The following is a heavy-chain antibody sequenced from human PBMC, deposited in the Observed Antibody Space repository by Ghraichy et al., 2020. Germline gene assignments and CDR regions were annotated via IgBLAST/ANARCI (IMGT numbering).Heavy chain of an antibody. D-gene: IGHD1-26*01. V-gene: IGHV3-15*01. Sequence: GGSLRLSCAASGFTFNNAWMYWVRQAPGKGLECIGRIKSNADGATTDFAALVKDRFTISRDDSTSTLYLQMNSLKTEDTAVYFCTTDWGSGSYPLYYALDVWGQGTTVTVSS. J-gene: IGHJ6*01. CDR3: TTDWGSGSYPLYYALDV. CDR1: GFTFNNAW. CDR2: IKSNADGATT.